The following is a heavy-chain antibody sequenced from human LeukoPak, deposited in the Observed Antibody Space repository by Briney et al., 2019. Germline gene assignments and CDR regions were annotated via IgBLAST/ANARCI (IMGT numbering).Heavy chain of an antibody. CDR1: GFTFSSYA. CDR3: AKNLSPYSRMGGY. Sequence: PGRSLRLSCAASGFTFSSYAMNWVRQAPGKGLEWDSAISGSGGTTYYADSVKGRFTISRDNSKNTLYLQMNSLRAEDTAVYYCAKNLSPYSRMGGYWGQGTLVTVSS. V-gene: IGHV3-23*01. D-gene: IGHD6-13*01. J-gene: IGHJ4*02. CDR2: ISGSGGTT.